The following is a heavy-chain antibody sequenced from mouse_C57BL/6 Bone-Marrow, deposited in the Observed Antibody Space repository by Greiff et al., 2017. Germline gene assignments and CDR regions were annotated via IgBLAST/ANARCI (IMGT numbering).Heavy chain of an antibody. Sequence: VQLQQPGAELVKPGASVKLSCKASGYTFTSYWMHWVKQRPGQGLEWIGMIHPNSGSTNYNEKFKSKAKLTVDKSSSTAYMQLSSLTSEDSAVYYCARKRNYDHYCDYWGQGTTLTVTS. CDR2: IHPNSGST. J-gene: IGHJ2*01. CDR1: GYTFTSYW. D-gene: IGHD2-4*01. V-gene: IGHV1-64*01. CDR3: ARKRNYDHYCDY.